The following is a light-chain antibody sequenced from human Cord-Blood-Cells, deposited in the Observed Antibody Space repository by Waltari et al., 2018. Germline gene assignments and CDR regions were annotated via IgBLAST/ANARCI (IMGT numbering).Light chain of an antibody. V-gene: IGLV2-14*01. Sequence: QSALTQPASVSGSPGQSITISCTGTSSDVGGYNYVSWYQQHPGKATKLMIYDVSNRPSGVSNRFSGPKSGNTASLTISGLQAEDEADYYCSSYTSSSTLVFGGGTKLTVL. J-gene: IGLJ3*02. CDR3: SSYTSSSTLV. CDR2: DVS. CDR1: SSDVGGYNY.